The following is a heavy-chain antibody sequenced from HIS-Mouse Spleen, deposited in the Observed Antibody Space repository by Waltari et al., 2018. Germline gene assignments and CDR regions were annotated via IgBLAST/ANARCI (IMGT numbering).Heavy chain of an antibody. CDR1: GGSISSSSYY. D-gene: IGHD6-13*01. J-gene: IGHJ2*01. V-gene: IGHV4-39*07. CDR2: IYYSGGT. Sequence: QLQLQESGPGLVKPSETLSLTCTVSGGSISSSSYYWGWIRQPPGKGLEWIGSIYYSGGTYSHPSLQSRVTISVDTSKNQFSLKLSSVTAADTAVYYCAREIPYSSSWYDWYFDLWGRGTLVTVSS. CDR3: AREIPYSSSWYDWYFDL.